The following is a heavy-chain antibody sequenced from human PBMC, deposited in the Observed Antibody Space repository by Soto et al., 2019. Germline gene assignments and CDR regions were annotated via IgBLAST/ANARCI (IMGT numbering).Heavy chain of an antibody. V-gene: IGHV3-74*01. J-gene: IGHJ3*02. CDR1: GFTFSSYW. CDR3: AREYRGLQLRNAFDI. Sequence: EVQLVESGGGLVQPGGSLRLSCAASGFTFSSYWMHWVRQAPGKGLVWVSRINSDGSSTSYADSVKGRFTISRDNTKNTLYLQMNSLRSEDTAVDYWAREYRGLQLRNAFDIWGQGTMVSGSS. D-gene: IGHD5-12*01. CDR2: INSDGSST.